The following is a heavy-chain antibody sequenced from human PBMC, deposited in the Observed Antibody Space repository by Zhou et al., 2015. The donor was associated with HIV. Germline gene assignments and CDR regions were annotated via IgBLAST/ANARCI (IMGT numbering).Heavy chain of an antibody. J-gene: IGHJ4*02. Sequence: QVQLVQSGAEVKKPGSSVKVSCKASGGTFSSFAITWVRQAPGQGLEWVGGIIPLFGTTNYAQRFQGRVTTIADKSTGTAYMEITSLTSEDTAVYYCAREAGANNYYFDYWGQGTLVTVSS. V-gene: IGHV1-69*06. CDR1: GGTFSSFA. CDR3: AREAGANNYYFDY. D-gene: IGHD4/OR15-4a*01. CDR2: IIPLFGTT.